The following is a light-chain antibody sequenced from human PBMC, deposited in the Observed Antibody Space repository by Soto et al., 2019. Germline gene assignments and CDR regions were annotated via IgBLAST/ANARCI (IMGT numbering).Light chain of an antibody. CDR2: GAS. CDR1: QSVSSN. CDR3: QQYHNSPLT. Sequence: EIVMTQSPATLSVSPGERATLSCRASQSVSSNLAWYQQKPGQAPRLLIYGASTRATGIPVRFSGSGSGTEFTLTISRLEPEDFAVYYCQQYHNSPLTFGQGTKVDIK. J-gene: IGKJ1*01. V-gene: IGKV3-15*01.